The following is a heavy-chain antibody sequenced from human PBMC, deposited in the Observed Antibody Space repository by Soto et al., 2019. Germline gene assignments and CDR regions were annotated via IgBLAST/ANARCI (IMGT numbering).Heavy chain of an antibody. CDR3: ARVGYCSSTSCQVDY. CDR1: GFTFSSYE. D-gene: IGHD2-2*01. CDR2: ISSSGSTI. Sequence: GALRLSCAASGFTFSSYEMNWVRQAPGKGLEWVSYISSSGSTIYYADSVKGRFTISRDNAKNSLYLQMNSLRAEDTAVYYCARVGYCSSTSCQVDYWGQGTLVTVSS. J-gene: IGHJ4*02. V-gene: IGHV3-48*03.